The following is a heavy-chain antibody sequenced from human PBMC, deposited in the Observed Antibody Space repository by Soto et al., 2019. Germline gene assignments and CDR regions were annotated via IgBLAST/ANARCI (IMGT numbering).Heavy chain of an antibody. CDR2: ISYSGST. Sequence: SETLSLTCTASGGSSSSVSYYWGWIRQSPEKGLEWIASISYSGSTYYNPTLKSRVTISVDTSKNQFSLKLSSVTAADTAVYWCARDPVDGYAFFDNWGQGALVTVSS. D-gene: IGHD5-12*01. J-gene: IGHJ5*02. CDR3: ARDPVDGYAFFDN. V-gene: IGHV4-39*07. CDR1: GGSSSSVSYY.